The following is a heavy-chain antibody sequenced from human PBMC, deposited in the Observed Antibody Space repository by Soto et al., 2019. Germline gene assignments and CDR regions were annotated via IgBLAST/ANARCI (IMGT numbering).Heavy chain of an antibody. J-gene: IGHJ5*02. V-gene: IGHV4-31*03. Sequence: QVQLQESGPGLVKPSQTLSLTCTVSGGSISTGGYYWNWIRQHPGKGLEWIGYFYYSGSTYYNPFLKIRVTISVNTSKNQFSLKLSSVTAADTAVYYCARSVFPWGQGTLVTVSS. CDR2: FYYSGST. CDR3: ARSVFP. CDR1: GGSISTGGYY.